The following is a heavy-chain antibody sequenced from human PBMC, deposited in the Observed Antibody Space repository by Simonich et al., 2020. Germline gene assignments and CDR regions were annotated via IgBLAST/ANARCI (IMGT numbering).Heavy chain of an antibody. CDR2: IKREGSST. V-gene: IGHV3-74*01. J-gene: IGHJ4*02. Sequence: EVQLVESGGGLVQPGGSLRLSCAASGFTFSSYWMNWVRQAPGKGRVWSARIKREGSSTSYAAAVKCRFTISRDNAKNTLYLQMNSLRAEDTAVYYCARNRLDYWGQGTLVTVSS. CDR1: GFTFSSYW. CDR3: ARNRLDY.